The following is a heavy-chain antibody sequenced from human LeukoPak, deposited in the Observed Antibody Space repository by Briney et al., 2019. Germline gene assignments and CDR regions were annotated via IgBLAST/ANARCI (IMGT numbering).Heavy chain of an antibody. CDR1: AFSIINIYY. V-gene: IGHV4-38-2*02. CDR2: IYHSGII. J-gene: IGHJ6*03. CDR3: ARHVWGSISYMDV. D-gene: IGHD6-6*01. Sequence: PSETLSLTCTVSAFSIINIYYWGWIRQPPGKGLEWIGSIYHSGIIYYNPSLRSRGTISVDTSKNQFSLRLSSVTAADTAVYYCARHVWGSISYMDVWGKGTTVTVSS.